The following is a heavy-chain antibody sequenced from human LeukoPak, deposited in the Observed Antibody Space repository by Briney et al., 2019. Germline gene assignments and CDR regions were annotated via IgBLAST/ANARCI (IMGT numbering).Heavy chain of an antibody. CDR2: IRGGGGGA. CDR1: GFTFSAYA. CDR3: ARDPNGDYIGAFDM. Sequence: PGGSLRLSCTASGFTFSAYAMMWVRRAPGKGPEWVSAIRGGGGGAFYADSVKGRFTISRDNSKYTLFLQMNSLRAEDTAVYYCARDPNGDYIGAFDMWGPGTMVTVSS. J-gene: IGHJ3*02. V-gene: IGHV3-23*01. D-gene: IGHD4-17*01.